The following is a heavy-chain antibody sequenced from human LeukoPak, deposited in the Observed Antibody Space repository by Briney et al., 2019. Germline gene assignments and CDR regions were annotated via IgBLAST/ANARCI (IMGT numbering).Heavy chain of an antibody. J-gene: IGHJ6*03. CDR2: IYTSGST. Sequence: PSETLSLTCTVSGGSISSYYWSWIRQPAGKGLEWVGRIYTSGSTNYNPSLKSRVTMSVDTSKNQFSLKLSSVTAADTAVYYCARDTAAALRFDYMDVWGKGTTVTVSS. CDR3: ARDTAAALRFDYMDV. D-gene: IGHD6-13*01. CDR1: GGSISSYY. V-gene: IGHV4-4*07.